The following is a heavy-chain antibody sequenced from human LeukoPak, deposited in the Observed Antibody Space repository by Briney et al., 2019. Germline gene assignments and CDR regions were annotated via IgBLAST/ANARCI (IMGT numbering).Heavy chain of an antibody. J-gene: IGHJ4*02. CDR3: GRYYGSGSSDY. CDR1: GFTFSSYS. CDR2: ISSGSNTI. V-gene: IGHV3-48*01. D-gene: IGHD3-10*01. Sequence: PGGSLRLSCAASGFTFSSYSMNWVRQAPGKGLEWVSYISSGSNTIYYADSGKGRFTISRDNAKNSLYLQMNSLRAEDTAVYYCGRYYGSGSSDYWGQGTLVTVSS.